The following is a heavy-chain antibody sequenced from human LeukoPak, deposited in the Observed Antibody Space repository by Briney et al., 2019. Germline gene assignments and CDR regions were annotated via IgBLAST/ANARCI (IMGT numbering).Heavy chain of an antibody. V-gene: IGHV3-21*01. D-gene: IGHD2-2*01. J-gene: IGHJ2*01. CDR2: ISSSSSYI. CDR3: ARDPGVVVPAAISPPYYWYFDL. Sequence: PGGSLRLSCAASGFTFSSYSMNWVRQAPGKGLEWVSSISSSSSYIYYADSVKGRFTISRDNAKNSLYLQMNSLRAEDTAVYYCARDPGVVVPAAISPPYYWYFDLWGRGTLVTVSS. CDR1: GFTFSSYS.